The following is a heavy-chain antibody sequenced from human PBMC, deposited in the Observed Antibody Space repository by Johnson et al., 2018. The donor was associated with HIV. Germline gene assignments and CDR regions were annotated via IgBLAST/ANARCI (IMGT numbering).Heavy chain of an antibody. D-gene: IGHD6-13*01. J-gene: IGHJ3*02. CDR2: ISYDGSNK. Sequence: QVQLVESGGGVVQPGRSLRLSCAASGFTFSSYDMHWVRQAPGKGLAWVAVISYDGSNKYYADSVKGRFTISRDNSKNTLYLQMNSLRAEDTALYYCARVRTAAGFDAFDIWGQGTMVTVSS. CDR1: GFTFSSYD. V-gene: IGHV3-30*03. CDR3: ARVRTAAGFDAFDI.